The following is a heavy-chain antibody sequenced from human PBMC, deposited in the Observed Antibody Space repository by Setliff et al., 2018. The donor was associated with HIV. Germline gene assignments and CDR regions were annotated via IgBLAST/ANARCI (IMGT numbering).Heavy chain of an antibody. Sequence: SETLSLTCTVSGGSINNNNYYWGWIRQPPGKGLEWIGSIYYTEGTYSNPSLTSRLSISLDTPKNQFSLNLHSVTAADTAVFYCARLTTTYYYDSSAYYHPVWGQGTLVTVSS. V-gene: IGHV4-39*01. J-gene: IGHJ4*02. D-gene: IGHD3-22*01. CDR2: IYYTEGT. CDR1: GGSINNNNYY. CDR3: ARLTTTYYYDSSAYYHPV.